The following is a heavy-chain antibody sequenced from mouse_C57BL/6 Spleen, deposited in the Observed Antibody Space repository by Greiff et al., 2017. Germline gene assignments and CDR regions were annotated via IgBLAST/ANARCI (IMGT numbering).Heavy chain of an antibody. CDR1: GYTFTSYW. CDR2: IDPSDSYT. D-gene: IGHD1-1*01. V-gene: IGHV1-50*01. J-gene: IGHJ4*01. CDR3: ARYYGSPYYAMDY. Sequence: QVQLQQPGAELVKPGASVKLSCKASGYTFTSYWMQWVKQRPGQGLEWIGEIDPSDSYTNYNQKFKGKATLTVDTSSSTAYMQLSSLTSEDSAVYYCARYYGSPYYAMDYWGQGTSVTGSS.